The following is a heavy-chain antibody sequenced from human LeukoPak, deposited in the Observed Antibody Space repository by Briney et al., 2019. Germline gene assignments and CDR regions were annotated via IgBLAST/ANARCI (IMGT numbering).Heavy chain of an antibody. CDR2: INPSGGST. D-gene: IGHD4-17*01. Sequence: ASVKVSCKASGYTFTSYGISWVRQAPGQGLEWMGIINPSGGSTSYAQKFQGRVTMTRDMSTSTVYMELSSLRSEDTAVYYCARDLPYGEGDYWGQGTLVTVSS. CDR3: ARDLPYGEGDY. V-gene: IGHV1-46*01. J-gene: IGHJ4*02. CDR1: GYTFTSYG.